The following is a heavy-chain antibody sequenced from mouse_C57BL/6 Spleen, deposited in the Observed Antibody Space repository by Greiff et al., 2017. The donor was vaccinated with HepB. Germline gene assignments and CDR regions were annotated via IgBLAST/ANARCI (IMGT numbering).Heavy chain of an antibody. Sequence: EVQLQQSGPELVKPGASVKIPCKASGYTFPDYNMDWVKQSHGKSLEWIGDINPNNGGTIYNQKFKGKATLTVDKSSSTAYMELRSLTSEVTAVYYCARNYYGSSLYSDVWGTGTTVTVSS. CDR3: ARNYYGSSLYSDV. CDR1: GYTFPDYN. D-gene: IGHD1-1*01. CDR2: INPNNGGT. J-gene: IGHJ1*03. V-gene: IGHV1-18*01.